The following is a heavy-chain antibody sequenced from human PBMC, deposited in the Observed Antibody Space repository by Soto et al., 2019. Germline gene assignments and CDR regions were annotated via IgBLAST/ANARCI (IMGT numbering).Heavy chain of an antibody. CDR3: ARDRAVYCSNGIFIDSFDS. CDR2: LSSRGFST. D-gene: IGHD2-2*01. CDR1: GFTFTEYA. Sequence: EVQLLESGGALVQPGGYLRLSCAASGFTFTEYALTWVRQVPGKGLEWVSSLSSRGFSTHYAESVKGRFTISRDNIKKSVYLQMNSLRAEDTAVYYIARDRAVYCSNGIFIDSFDSWGQGTLVNVSS. V-gene: IGHV3-23*01. J-gene: IGHJ3*02.